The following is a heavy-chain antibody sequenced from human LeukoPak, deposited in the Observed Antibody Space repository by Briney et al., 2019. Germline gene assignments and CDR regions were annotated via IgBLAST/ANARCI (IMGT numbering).Heavy chain of an antibody. CDR3: ARASYSYDINGWVPFDY. CDR1: GDSISNFY. D-gene: IGHD3-22*01. V-gene: IGHV4-59*01. CDR2: IDYSGST. Sequence: PSETLSLTCSVSGDSISNFYWSWIRQPPGKGLEWIGYIDYSGSTSYNPSLKSRVTISIDTSKNQFSLRLNSVTAADTAVYYCARASYSYDINGWVPFDYWGQGTLVTVSS. J-gene: IGHJ4*02.